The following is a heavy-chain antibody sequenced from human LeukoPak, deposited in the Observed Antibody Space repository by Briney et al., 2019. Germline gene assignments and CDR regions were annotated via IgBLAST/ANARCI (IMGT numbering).Heavy chain of an antibody. J-gene: IGHJ4*02. CDR2: INPNSGGT. CDR1: GYTFTGYY. V-gene: IGHV1-2*02. CDR3: AKAGYSSSWLFDY. D-gene: IGHD6-13*01. Sequence: GGSLRLSCAASGYTFTGYYMHWVRQAPGQGLEWMGWINPNSGGTNYAQKFQGRVTMTRDTSISTAYMELSRLRSDDTAVYYCAKAGYSSSWLFDYWGQGTLVTVSS.